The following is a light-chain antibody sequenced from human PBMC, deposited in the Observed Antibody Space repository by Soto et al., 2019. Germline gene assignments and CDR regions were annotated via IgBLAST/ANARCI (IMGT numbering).Light chain of an antibody. CDR3: LQYNNWYS. CDR1: QMVNSN. J-gene: IGKJ2*03. V-gene: IGKV3-15*01. Sequence: EIVMTQSPVTLSVSPGERATLSCRAIQMVNSNLAGFRQNPGQAPRVLIYGASITATGIPARFSGSGSGTEFTLTISSLQAEDSAVYSCLQYNNWYSFGQGTKLEIK. CDR2: GAS.